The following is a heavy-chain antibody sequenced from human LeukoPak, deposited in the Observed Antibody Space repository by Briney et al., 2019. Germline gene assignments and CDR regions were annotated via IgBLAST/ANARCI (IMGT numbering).Heavy chain of an antibody. CDR3: ARVPAAIYYYYYGMDV. D-gene: IGHD2-2*01. CDR2: INPNSGGT. J-gene: IGHJ6*02. CDR1: GYTFTGYY. Sequence: ASVKVSCKASGYTFTGYYMHWVRQAPGQGLEWMGWINPNSGGTNYAQEFQGRVTMTRDTSISTAYMELSRLRSDDTAVYYCARVPAAIYYYYYGMDVWGQGTTVTVSS. V-gene: IGHV1-2*02.